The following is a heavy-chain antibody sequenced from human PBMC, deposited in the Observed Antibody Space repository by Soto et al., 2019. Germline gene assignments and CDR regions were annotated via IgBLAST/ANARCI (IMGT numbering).Heavy chain of an antibody. CDR3: AREERDYLDPSGSLDY. D-gene: IGHD4-17*01. J-gene: IGHJ4*02. CDR2: IHYSGIT. Sequence: QVQLQESGPGLVKPSQILFLTCTVSGGSISSGDYYWSWIRQHPGKGLEWIGYIHYSGITYYNASLRSRVTISADTSKNHFSLKLTSVTAADTAVYYCAREERDYLDPSGSLDYWGQGTLVTVSS. V-gene: IGHV4-31*03. CDR1: GGSISSGDYY.